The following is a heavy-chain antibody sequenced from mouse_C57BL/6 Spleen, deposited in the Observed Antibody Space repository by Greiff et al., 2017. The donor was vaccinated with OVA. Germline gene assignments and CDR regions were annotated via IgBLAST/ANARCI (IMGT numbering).Heavy chain of an antibody. V-gene: IGHV5-17*01. D-gene: IGHD1-1*02. CDR1: GFTFSDYG. J-gene: IGHJ2*01. CDR3: ARGGSYYFDY. CDR2: ISSGSSSI. Sequence: EVKVVESGGGLVKPGGSLKLSCAASGFTFSDYGMHWVRQAPEKGLEWVAYISSGSSSIYYADTVKGRFTISRDNAKNTLFLQMTSLRSEDTAMYYCARGGSYYFDYWGQGTTLTVSS.